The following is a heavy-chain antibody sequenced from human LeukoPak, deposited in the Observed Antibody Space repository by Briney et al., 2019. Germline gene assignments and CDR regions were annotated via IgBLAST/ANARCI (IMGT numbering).Heavy chain of an antibody. CDR3: ARGVDY. J-gene: IGHJ4*02. Sequence: PSETLSLTCAVYDASSSGYYWTWFRLSSGKGLEWLEEINQSGTTNYNPSLKGRITISVDPSKSQFSLKLNSMTAADTGIYYCARGVDYWGQGTPVTVSS. V-gene: IGHV4-34*01. CDR1: DASSSGYY. CDR2: INQSGTT.